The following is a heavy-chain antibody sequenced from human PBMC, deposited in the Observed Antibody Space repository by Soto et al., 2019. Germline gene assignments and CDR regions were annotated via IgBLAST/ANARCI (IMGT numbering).Heavy chain of an antibody. Sequence: VASVKVSCKASGYTFTSYYMHWVRQAPGQGLEWMGIINPSGGSTSYAQKFQGRVTMTRDTSTSTVYMELSSLRSEYTAVYYCARASPPGRWLQIRLFYWGQGTLVTVSS. J-gene: IGHJ4*02. V-gene: IGHV1-46*01. CDR2: INPSGGST. D-gene: IGHD5-12*01. CDR3: ARASPPGRWLQIRLFY. CDR1: GYTFTSYY.